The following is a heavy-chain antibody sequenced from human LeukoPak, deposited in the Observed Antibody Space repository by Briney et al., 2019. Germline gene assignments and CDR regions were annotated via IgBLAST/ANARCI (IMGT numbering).Heavy chain of an antibody. D-gene: IGHD1-26*01. CDR2: ISGSGGSK. Sequence: GGSLRLSCAASGFTFSSYAMSWVRQAPGKGLEWVSAISGSGGSKYYADSVKGRFTISRDNSKSTLYLQMNSLRAEDKAVFYYGEEGRVGSSRSSDYWGPGTLVTGSS. V-gene: IGHV3-23*01. CDR1: GFTFSSYA. J-gene: IGHJ4*02. CDR3: GEEGRVGSSRSSDY.